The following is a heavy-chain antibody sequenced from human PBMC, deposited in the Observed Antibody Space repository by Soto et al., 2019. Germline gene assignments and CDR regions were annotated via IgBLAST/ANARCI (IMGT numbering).Heavy chain of an antibody. J-gene: IGHJ6*02. CDR3: ARDKDRPQLGGNYYYILDV. D-gene: IGHD3-3*02. V-gene: IGHV1-69*12. CDR1: GGTFSNSA. CDR2: IMPIFRTP. Sequence: QVPLEQSGAEVKKPGSSVKVSCKASGGTFSNSAISWVRQAPGQGLEWMGGIMPIFRTPDYAQKFQGRVTVTADESTSTAYMELSGLTSDATAVYYCARDKDRPQLGGNYYYILDVWGQGTTVTVSS.